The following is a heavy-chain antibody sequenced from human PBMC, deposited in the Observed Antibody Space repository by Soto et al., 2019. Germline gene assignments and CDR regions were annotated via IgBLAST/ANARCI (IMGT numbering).Heavy chain of an antibody. CDR3: AREIRYYDILTGYGGYYLDY. CDR2: IYHSGST. Sequence: SETLSLTCAVSGGSISSSNWWSWVRQPPGKGLEWIGEIYHSGSTNYNPSLKSRVTISVDKSKNQFSLKLSSVTAADTAVYYCAREIRYYDILTGYGGYYLDYWGQGTLVTVSS. J-gene: IGHJ4*02. V-gene: IGHV4-4*02. CDR1: GGSISSSNW. D-gene: IGHD3-9*01.